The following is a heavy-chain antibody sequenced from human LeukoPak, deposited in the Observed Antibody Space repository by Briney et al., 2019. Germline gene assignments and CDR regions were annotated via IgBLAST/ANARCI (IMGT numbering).Heavy chain of an antibody. CDR3: ARDRVDMRYFDY. V-gene: IGHV1-46*01. CDR2: INPSGGST. J-gene: IGHJ4*02. Sequence: ASVKVSCKASGYTFTSYYMHWVRQAPGQGLEWMGIINPSGGSTSYAQKFQGRVTMTRDTSTSIVYMELSSLRSEDTAVYYCARDRVDMRYFDYWGQGTLVTVSS. CDR1: GYTFTSYY. D-gene: IGHD5-12*01.